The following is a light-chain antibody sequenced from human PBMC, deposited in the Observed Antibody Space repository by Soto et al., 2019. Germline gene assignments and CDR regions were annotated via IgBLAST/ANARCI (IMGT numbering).Light chain of an antibody. V-gene: IGLV2-23*02. Sequence: QSALTQPASVSGSPGQSITISCTGTSSDVGSHNLVSWYQQNPGQAPKLMIYEVSKRPLGVSTRFSASKSGNTASLTISGLQADDEAGYYCRSYGYIRPVFGGGTHLTVL. CDR3: RSYGYIRPV. J-gene: IGLJ7*01. CDR1: SSDVGSHNL. CDR2: EVS.